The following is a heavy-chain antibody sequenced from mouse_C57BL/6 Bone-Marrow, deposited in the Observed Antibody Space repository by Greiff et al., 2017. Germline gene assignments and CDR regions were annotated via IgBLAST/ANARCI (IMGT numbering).Heavy chain of an antibody. Sequence: EVPGVESGGGLVKPGGSLKLSCAASGFTFSSYAMSWVRQTPEKRLEWVATISDGGSYTYYPDNVKGRFTISRDNAKNNLYLQMSHLKSEDTAMYYCARGYDYAEDYAMDYWGQGTSVTVSS. V-gene: IGHV5-4*01. D-gene: IGHD2-4*01. CDR3: ARGYDYAEDYAMDY. J-gene: IGHJ4*01. CDR1: GFTFSSYA. CDR2: ISDGGSYT.